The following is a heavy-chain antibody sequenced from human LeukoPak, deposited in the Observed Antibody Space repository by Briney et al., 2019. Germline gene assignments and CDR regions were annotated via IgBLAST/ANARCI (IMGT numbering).Heavy chain of an antibody. J-gene: IGHJ4*02. Sequence: PEGSLRLSCAGSGFFFSGYWMTWVRQAPGKGLEWVANINQDGGKKYYADSVKGRLTISRDDAKNSLYLQMNSLRVEDTAIYYCARGRYFDWLFDYWGQGTLVTVSS. CDR1: GFFFSGYW. D-gene: IGHD3-9*01. CDR3: ARGRYFDWLFDY. V-gene: IGHV3-7*03. CDR2: INQDGGKK.